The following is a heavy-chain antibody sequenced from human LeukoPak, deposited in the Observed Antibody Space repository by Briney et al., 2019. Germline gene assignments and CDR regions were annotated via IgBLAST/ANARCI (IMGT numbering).Heavy chain of an antibody. CDR2: ISGSGGGT. CDR1: GFTFVTFA. D-gene: IGHD6-13*01. CDR3: AKHKGAGSRYSYSMDV. Sequence: GGSLRLSCAASGFTFVTFAMGWVRQAPGKGLEWVSTISGSGGGTYYADSVKGRFTISRDNSKNTLYLQMSSLRAEDTAVYYCAKHKGAGSRYSYSMDVWGKGATVTVSS. V-gene: IGHV3-23*01. J-gene: IGHJ6*03.